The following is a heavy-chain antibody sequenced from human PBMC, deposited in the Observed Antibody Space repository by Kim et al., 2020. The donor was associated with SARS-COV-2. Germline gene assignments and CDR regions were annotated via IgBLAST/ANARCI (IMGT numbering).Heavy chain of an antibody. D-gene: IGHD2-15*01. Sequence: GGSLRLSCAASGFTFSNAWMSWVRQAPGKGLEWVGRIKSKSDGGTTDYAAPVKGRFTISRDDSKNTLYLQMNSLKTEDTAVYYCTTDLNIVVVVAATLPWGQGTLVTVSS. J-gene: IGHJ5*02. CDR2: IKSKSDGGTT. CDR3: TTDLNIVVVVAATLP. V-gene: IGHV3-15*01. CDR1: GFTFSNAW.